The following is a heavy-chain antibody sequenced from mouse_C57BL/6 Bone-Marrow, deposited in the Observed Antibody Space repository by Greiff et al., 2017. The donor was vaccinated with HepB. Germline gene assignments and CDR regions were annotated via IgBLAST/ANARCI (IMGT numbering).Heavy chain of an antibody. CDR2: IYPGDGDT. V-gene: IGHV1-82*01. CDR3: ASLLTTEAMDY. J-gene: IGHJ4*01. CDR1: GYAFSSSW. Sequence: QVQLKESGPELVKPGASVKISCKASGYAFSSSWMNWVKQRPGKGLEWIGRIYPGDGDTNYNGKFKGKATLTADKSSSTAYMQLSSLTSEDSAVYFCASLLTTEAMDYWGQGTSVTVSS. D-gene: IGHD1-1*01.